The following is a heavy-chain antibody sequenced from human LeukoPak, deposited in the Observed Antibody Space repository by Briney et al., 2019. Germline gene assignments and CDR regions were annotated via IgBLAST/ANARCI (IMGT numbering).Heavy chain of an antibody. CDR1: GGTVSSYA. CDR2: IIPIFGTA. Sequence: SVKLSSKASGGTVSSYAISGVRQAPGQGLEWMGRIIPIFGTANYAQKFQGRVTITTDESTSTAYMELSSLRSEDTAVYYCARYLGGDRGSYYAYPFDYWGQRTLVTVSS. V-gene: IGHV1-69*05. CDR3: ARYLGGDRGSYYAYPFDY. J-gene: IGHJ4*02. D-gene: IGHD1-26*01.